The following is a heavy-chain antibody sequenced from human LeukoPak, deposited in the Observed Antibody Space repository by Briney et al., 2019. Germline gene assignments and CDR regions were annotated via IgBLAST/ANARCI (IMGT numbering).Heavy chain of an antibody. D-gene: IGHD6-19*01. Sequence: NPSETLSLTCTVSGVSITSYHWSWLRRPPGKGLEWIGYVYYSGSTSYSPSLKTRATTSVDTSKNQFSLNLTSVTAADTAIYYCARGSGWLDSWGQGTLVTVSS. V-gene: IGHV4-59*01. CDR3: ARGSGWLDS. CDR1: GVSITSYH. J-gene: IGHJ4*02. CDR2: VYYSGST.